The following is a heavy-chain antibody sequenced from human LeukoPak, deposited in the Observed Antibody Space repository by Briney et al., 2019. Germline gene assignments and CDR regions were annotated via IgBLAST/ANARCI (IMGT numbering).Heavy chain of an antibody. D-gene: IGHD4-17*01. V-gene: IGHV4-59*01. CDR2: IYYSGTT. J-gene: IGHJ6*02. CDR1: GGSTSTYY. Sequence: SETLSPTCTVSGGSTSTYYWSWIRQSPGKGLEWIGYIYYSGTTNYNPSLKSRVTISVDTSKNQFSLKLNSVTAADTAVYYCAREDPQTTVPEGLDVWGQGTTVTVSS. CDR3: AREDPQTTVPEGLDV.